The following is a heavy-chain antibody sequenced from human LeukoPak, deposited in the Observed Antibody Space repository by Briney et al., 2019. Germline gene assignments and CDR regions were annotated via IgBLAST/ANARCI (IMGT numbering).Heavy chain of an antibody. V-gene: IGHV4-59*01. CDR2: IYYSGST. D-gene: IGHD6-19*01. Sequence: SETLSLTCTVSGGSISSYYWSWIRQPPGKGLEWIGYIYYSGSTNYNPSLKSRVTISVDTSKNQFSLKLSSVTAADTAVYYCASGIRSSGWYCDYWGQGTLVTVSS. CDR1: GGSISSYY. J-gene: IGHJ4*02. CDR3: ASGIRSSGWYCDY.